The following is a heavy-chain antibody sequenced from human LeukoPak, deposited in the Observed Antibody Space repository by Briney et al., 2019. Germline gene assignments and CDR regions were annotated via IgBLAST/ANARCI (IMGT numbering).Heavy chain of an antibody. CDR2: ISSNGGNT. V-gene: IGHV3-64*01. CDR1: GFTFNSYA. Sequence: PGRSLKLTCAASGFTFNSYAMHWVRQAPGKGLEYVSAISSNGGNTYYANSVKGRFTISRDNSKNTLYLQMGSLRAEDMAVYYCAREVLSYGAFYFDSWGQGALVTVSS. D-gene: IGHD4-17*01. J-gene: IGHJ4*02. CDR3: AREVLSYGAFYFDS.